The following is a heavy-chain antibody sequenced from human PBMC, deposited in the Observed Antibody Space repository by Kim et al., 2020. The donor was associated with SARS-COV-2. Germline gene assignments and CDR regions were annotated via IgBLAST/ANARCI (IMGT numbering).Heavy chain of an antibody. J-gene: IGHJ4*02. CDR2: VKSKTDGGTK. CDR3: TTWGPYYYDSRGYYFDY. V-gene: IGHV3-15*01. Sequence: GGSLRLSCADSGFTFSNAWLNWVRQAPGKGLEWVGRVKSKTDGGTKDYAAPVKDRLTISRDDSKNVLYLQMDSLKTEDTAVYYCTTWGPYYYDSRGYYFDYWGQGTLVTVSS. D-gene: IGHD3-22*01. CDR1: GFTFSNAW.